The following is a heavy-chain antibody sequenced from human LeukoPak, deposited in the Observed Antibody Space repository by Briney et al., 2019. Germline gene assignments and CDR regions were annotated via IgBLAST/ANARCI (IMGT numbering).Heavy chain of an antibody. Sequence: KPGGSLRLSCAASKFTFSSYSMNWVRQAPGKGLEWVSSISNSSSYIYYVDSVKGRFTIHRDNAKKSLDLQMNSLRAEDTAVYYGARGRVGSVRGISHDAFDVWGQGTRVTVAS. J-gene: IGHJ3*01. V-gene: IGHV3-21*01. CDR2: ISNSSSYI. CDR3: ARGRVGSVRGISHDAFDV. D-gene: IGHD3-10*01. CDR1: KFTFSSYS.